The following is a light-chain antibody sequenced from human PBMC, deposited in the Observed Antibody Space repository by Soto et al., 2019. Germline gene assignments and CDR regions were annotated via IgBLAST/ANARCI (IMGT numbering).Light chain of an antibody. CDR1: QSPSSSY. J-gene: IGKJ1*01. CDR2: GVS. V-gene: IGKV3-20*01. CDR3: QHYGTSPLT. Sequence: EFVLTQSPGTLSLSPGERATLSCRASQSPSSSYFAWYQQKPGQAPMLLIYGVSSRATGIPDRFSGSGSGTDFTLTISRLESEDFAVYFCQHYGTSPLTFGQGTKVEIK.